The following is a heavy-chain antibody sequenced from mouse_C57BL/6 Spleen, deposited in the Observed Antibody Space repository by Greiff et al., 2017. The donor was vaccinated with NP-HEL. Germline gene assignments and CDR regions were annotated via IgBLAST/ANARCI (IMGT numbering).Heavy chain of an antibody. Sequence: EVKLMESGGGLVKPGGSLKLSCAASGFTFSSYTMSWVRQTPEKRLEWVATISGGGGNTYYPDSVKGRFTISRDNAKNTLYLQMSSLRSEDTALYYCARHDYYYGSSYEVGAMDYWGQGTSVTVSS. D-gene: IGHD1-1*01. V-gene: IGHV5-9*01. CDR2: ISGGGGNT. CDR3: ARHDYYYGSSYEVGAMDY. J-gene: IGHJ4*01. CDR1: GFTFSSYT.